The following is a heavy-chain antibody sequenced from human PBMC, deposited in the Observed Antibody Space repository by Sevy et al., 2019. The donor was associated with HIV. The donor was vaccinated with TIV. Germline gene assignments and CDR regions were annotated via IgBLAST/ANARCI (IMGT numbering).Heavy chain of an antibody. Sequence: GGSLRLSCVASGFTFSDHYMEWVRQAPGKGLEWVGRTRNKADGYTKEYAASVKGRLTISRDESKNSLYVQMNSLKAEDTALYYCATHAGIAAAGRVFDYWGQGTLVTVSS. CDR1: GFTFSDHY. CDR2: TRNKADGYTK. J-gene: IGHJ4*02. CDR3: ATHAGIAAAGRVFDY. D-gene: IGHD6-13*01. V-gene: IGHV3-72*01.